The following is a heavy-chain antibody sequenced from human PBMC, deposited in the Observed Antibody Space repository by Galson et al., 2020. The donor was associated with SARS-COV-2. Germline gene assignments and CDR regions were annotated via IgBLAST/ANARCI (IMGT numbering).Heavy chain of an antibody. V-gene: IGHV3-30-3*01. J-gene: IGHJ4*02. CDR3: ARDQSCSDGLCNVEGIY. CDR1: GFTFSSYA. CDR2: ISYDGSNQ. Sequence: GGSLRLSCAASGFTFSSYAFHWVRQAPGKGLEWVSFISYDGSNQYYADSVKGRFTISRDNSKNKVYLQMNSLRPEDTAVYYCARDQSCSDGLCNVEGIYWGQGTLVTVSS. D-gene: IGHD2-15*01.